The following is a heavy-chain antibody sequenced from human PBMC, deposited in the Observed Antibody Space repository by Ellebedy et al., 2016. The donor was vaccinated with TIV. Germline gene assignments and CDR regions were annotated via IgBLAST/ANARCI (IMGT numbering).Heavy chain of an antibody. CDR3: ARESDIGDYGGNFDY. D-gene: IGHD4-17*01. CDR2: IYYSGST. J-gene: IGHJ4*02. V-gene: IGHV4-31*03. CDR1: GGSISSGGYY. Sequence: MPSETLSLTCTVSGGSISSGGYYWSWIRQHPGKGLEWIGYIYYSGSTYYNPSLKSRVTISVDTSKNQFSLKLSSVTAADTAVYYCARESDIGDYGGNFDYWGQGTLVTVSS.